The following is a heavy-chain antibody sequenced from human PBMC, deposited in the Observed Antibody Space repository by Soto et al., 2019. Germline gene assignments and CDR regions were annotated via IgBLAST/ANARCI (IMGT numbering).Heavy chain of an antibody. CDR1: GFTFSSYG. CDR3: ARVSKWELDTVDY. V-gene: IGHV3-33*01. Sequence: PGGSLRLSCAASGFTFSSYGMHWVRQAPGKGLEWVAVIWYDGSNKYYADSVKGRFTISRDNSKNTLYLQMNSLRAEDTAVYYCARVSKWELDTVDYWGQGTLVTVSS. J-gene: IGHJ4*02. CDR2: IWYDGSNK. D-gene: IGHD1-26*01.